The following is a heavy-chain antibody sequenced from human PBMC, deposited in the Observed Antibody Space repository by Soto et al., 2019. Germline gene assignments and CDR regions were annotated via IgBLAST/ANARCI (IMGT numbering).Heavy chain of an antibody. V-gene: IGHV2-5*02. D-gene: IGHD3-10*01. CDR1: GFSLTTSGLG. J-gene: IGHJ4*02. CDR3: AHRPHVLRWFGEYSFDY. Sequence: QITLKESGPTLVKPTQTLTLTCTFSGFSLTTSGLGVGWIRQPPGKALEWLALIYWDDDKRYNPSLKSRLTIPKDTSKTQVVLTITHMDPVDTATYFCAHRPHVLRWFGEYSFDYWGQGTLVTVSS. CDR2: IYWDDDK.